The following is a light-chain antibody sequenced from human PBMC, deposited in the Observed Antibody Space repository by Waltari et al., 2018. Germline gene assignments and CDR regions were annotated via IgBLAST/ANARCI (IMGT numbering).Light chain of an antibody. Sequence: QSALSQSASVSGSPGQSLTITCTGASTDLASYNLVAWYQHHPNRAPKPIIYESTKRPSGISHRFSGAKSGSTASLRISGLQADDEADYYCCSYTGSSTSYGCGGGTKVTVL. V-gene: IGLV2-23*01. CDR2: EST. J-gene: IGLJ1*01. CDR3: CSYTGSSTSYG. CDR1: STDLASYNL.